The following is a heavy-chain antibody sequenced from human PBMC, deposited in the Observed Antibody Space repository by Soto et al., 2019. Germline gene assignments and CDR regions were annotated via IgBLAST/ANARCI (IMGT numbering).Heavy chain of an antibody. J-gene: IGHJ6*02. V-gene: IGHV3-15*07. CDR3: TTDSILGYYYYYGMDV. CDR1: GFTFSNAW. Sequence: EVQLVESGGGLVKHGGSLRLSCAASGFTFSNAWMNWVRQAPGKGLEWVGRIKSKTDGGTTDYAAPVKGRFTISRDDSKNTLYLQMNSLKTEDTAVYYCTTDSILGYYYYYGMDVWGQGTTVTVSS. D-gene: IGHD2-2*02. CDR2: IKSKTDGGTT.